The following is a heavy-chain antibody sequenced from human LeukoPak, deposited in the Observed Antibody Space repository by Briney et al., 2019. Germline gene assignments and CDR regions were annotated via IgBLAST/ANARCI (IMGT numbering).Heavy chain of an antibody. Sequence: SQTLSLTCTVSGGSISSGGYYWSWIRQHPGKGLEWIGYIYYSGSTYYNPSLKSRVTISVDTSKNQFSLKLSSVTAADTAVYYCARRLDTAMVYYYYGMDVWGQGTTVTVSS. V-gene: IGHV4-31*03. CDR2: IYYSGST. J-gene: IGHJ6*02. CDR1: GGSISSGGYY. D-gene: IGHD5-18*01. CDR3: ARRLDTAMVYYYYGMDV.